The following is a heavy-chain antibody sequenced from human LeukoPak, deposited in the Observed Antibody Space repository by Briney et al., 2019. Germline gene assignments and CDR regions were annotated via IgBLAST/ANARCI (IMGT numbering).Heavy chain of an antibody. CDR1: GGSISSSSYY. CDR2: IYYSGST. J-gene: IGHJ4*02. V-gene: IGHV4-39*01. CDR3: ARLPGSGERDY. D-gene: IGHD3-10*01. Sequence: SETLSLTCTVSGGSISSSSYYWGWIRQPPGKGLEWIGSIYYSGSTYYNPSLKSRVTISVDTSKNQFSLKLSSVTAADTAVYYCARLPGSGERDYWGQGTLVTVSS.